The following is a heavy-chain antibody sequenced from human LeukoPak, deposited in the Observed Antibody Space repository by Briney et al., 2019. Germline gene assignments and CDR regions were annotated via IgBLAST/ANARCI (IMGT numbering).Heavy chain of an antibody. D-gene: IGHD4-17*01. CDR3: ARVALDYGDYADDY. CDR2: IYSGGST. Sequence: GGSLRLSCAASGFTVSSNYMSWVRQAPGKGLEWVSVIYSGGSTYYADSVKGRFTISRDNSKNTLYLQMNSLRAEDTAVYYCARVALDYGDYADDYWGQGTLVTVSS. CDR1: GFTVSSNY. V-gene: IGHV3-66*01. J-gene: IGHJ4*02.